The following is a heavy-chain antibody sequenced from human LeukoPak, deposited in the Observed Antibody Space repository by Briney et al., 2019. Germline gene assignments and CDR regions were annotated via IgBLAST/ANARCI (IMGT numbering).Heavy chain of an antibody. V-gene: IGHV1-8*01. J-gene: IGHJ6*03. D-gene: IGHD1-26*01. CDR2: MNPNSGNT. Sequence: ASVKVSCKASGYTFTSYDINWVRQATGQGLEWMGWMNPNSGNTGYAQKFQGRVTMTRNTSISTAYMELSSLRSEDTAVYYCARGSPIVGVTKVYYYYYMNVWGKGTTVTVSS. CDR3: ARGSPIVGVTKVYYYYYMNV. CDR1: GYTFTSYD.